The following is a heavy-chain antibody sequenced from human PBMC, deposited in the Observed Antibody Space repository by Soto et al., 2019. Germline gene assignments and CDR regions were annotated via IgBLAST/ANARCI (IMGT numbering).Heavy chain of an antibody. Sequence: GGSLRLSCDASGFTFSSHGMTRVRQAPGKGLEWVAFISSTSSTKNYADSVKGRFTISRDNTKNSLYLQMSSLRDEDTAVYYCARRITMVRGPYYYYGMDVWGQGTTVTVSS. CDR2: ISSTSSTK. V-gene: IGHV3-48*02. J-gene: IGHJ6*02. CDR3: ARRITMVRGPYYYYGMDV. D-gene: IGHD3-10*01. CDR1: GFTFSSHG.